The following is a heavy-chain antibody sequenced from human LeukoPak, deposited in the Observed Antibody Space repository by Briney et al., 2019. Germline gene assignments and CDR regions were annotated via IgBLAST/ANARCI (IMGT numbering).Heavy chain of an antibody. Sequence: PGGSLRLSCAASGFTFSSYAMSWVRQAPGKGLEWVSGISWNSGSIGYADSVKGRFTISRDNAKNSLYLQMNSLRAEDTALYYCAKDMRAVGATTPDYWGQGTLVTVSS. CDR2: ISWNSGSI. CDR3: AKDMRAVGATTPDY. J-gene: IGHJ4*02. CDR1: GFTFSSYA. D-gene: IGHD1-26*01. V-gene: IGHV3-9*01.